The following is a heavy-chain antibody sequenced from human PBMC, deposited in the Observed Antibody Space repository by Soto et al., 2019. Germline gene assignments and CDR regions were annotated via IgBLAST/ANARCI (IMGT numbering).Heavy chain of an antibody. CDR3: AKDITSVLMVYAGNYAFDI. V-gene: IGHV3-23*01. J-gene: IGHJ3*02. D-gene: IGHD2-8*01. Sequence: GGSLRLSCAASGFTFSSYAMSWVRQAPGKGLEWVSAISGSGGSTYYADSVKGRFTISRDNSKNTLYLQMNSLRAEDTAVYYCAKDITSVLMVYAGNYAFDIWGQGTMVTVSS. CDR1: GFTFSSYA. CDR2: ISGSGGST.